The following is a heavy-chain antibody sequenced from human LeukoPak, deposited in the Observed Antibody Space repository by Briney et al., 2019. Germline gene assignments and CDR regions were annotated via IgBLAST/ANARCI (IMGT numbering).Heavy chain of an antibody. V-gene: IGHV3-30-3*01. Sequence: PGRSLRLSCAASGFTFSSYAMHWVRQAPGKGLEWVAVISYDGSNKYYADSVKGRFTISRDNSKNTLYLQMDSLRAEDTAVYYCARAPYCSGGSCYPRNGAFDIWGQGTMVTVSS. CDR3: ARAPYCSGGSCYPRNGAFDI. CDR1: GFTFSSYA. D-gene: IGHD2-15*01. J-gene: IGHJ3*02. CDR2: ISYDGSNK.